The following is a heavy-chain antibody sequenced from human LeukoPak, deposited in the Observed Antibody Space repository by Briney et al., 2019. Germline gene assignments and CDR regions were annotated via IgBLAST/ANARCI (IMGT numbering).Heavy chain of an antibody. CDR1: GYTFTSYG. D-gene: IGHD4-17*01. Sequence: ASVKVSCKASGYTFTSYGISWVRQAPGQGLEWMGWISAYNGNTNYAQKLQGSVTMTTDTSTSTAYMELRSLRSDDTAVYYCARDHTSTVTRHFGAFDIWGQGTMVTVSS. J-gene: IGHJ3*02. CDR2: ISAYNGNT. CDR3: ARDHTSTVTRHFGAFDI. V-gene: IGHV1-18*01.